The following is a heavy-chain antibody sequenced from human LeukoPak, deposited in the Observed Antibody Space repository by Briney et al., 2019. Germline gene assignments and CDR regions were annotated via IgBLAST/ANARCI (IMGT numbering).Heavy chain of an antibody. J-gene: IGHJ4*02. D-gene: IGHD6-13*01. V-gene: IGHV3-48*03. Sequence: GGSLRLSCAASGFTFSNYEMNWFRQAPGKGLQWLSYITSSGRTTDYADSVKGRFTISRDNAKNSLYLQLNSLRVEDTAVYYCARERQGSNWDPFDYWGQGTLVTVSS. CDR2: ITSSGRTT. CDR3: ARERQGSNWDPFDY. CDR1: GFTFSNYE.